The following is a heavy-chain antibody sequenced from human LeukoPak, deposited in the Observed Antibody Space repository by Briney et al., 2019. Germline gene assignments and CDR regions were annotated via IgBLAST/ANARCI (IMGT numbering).Heavy chain of an antibody. J-gene: IGHJ4*02. CDR2: ISGNGVTT. V-gene: IGHV3-23*01. CDR3: AKDPTVTTSATFDY. Sequence: GGSLRLSCAASGFTFSTYAMGWVRQAPGEGLRWVSSISGNGVTTYYADSVKGRFTISRDNSKNTLYLQMNSLRAEDTAVYYCAKDPTVTTSATFDYWGQGTLVTVSS. CDR1: GFTFSTYA. D-gene: IGHD4-17*01.